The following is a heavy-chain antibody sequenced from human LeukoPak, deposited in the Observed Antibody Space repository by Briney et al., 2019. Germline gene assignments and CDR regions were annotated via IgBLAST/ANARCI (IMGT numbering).Heavy chain of an antibody. Sequence: GGSLRLSXAASGFTFSSYSMNWVRQAPGKGLEWVSSISSSSSYIYYADSVRGRFTISRDNAKNSLYLQMNSLRAEDTAVYYCARDGYYYDSSGYYYWGQGTLVTVSS. D-gene: IGHD3-22*01. CDR1: GFTFSSYS. J-gene: IGHJ4*02. V-gene: IGHV3-21*01. CDR2: ISSSSSYI. CDR3: ARDGYYYDSSGYYY.